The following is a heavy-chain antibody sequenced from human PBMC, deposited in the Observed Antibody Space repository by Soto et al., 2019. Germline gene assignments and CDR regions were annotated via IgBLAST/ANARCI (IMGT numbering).Heavy chain of an antibody. Sequence: GGSLRLSCAASGFSLNTYTMNWVRQAPGKGLEWASSISGSGANMYYADSVRGRFTISRDNAKNSLYLELNSLRAEDTAVYYCARDVTSWLDYWGQGTLVTVSS. V-gene: IGHV3-21*01. CDR3: ARDVTSWLDY. D-gene: IGHD2-2*01. CDR2: ISGSGANM. CDR1: GFSLNTYT. J-gene: IGHJ4*02.